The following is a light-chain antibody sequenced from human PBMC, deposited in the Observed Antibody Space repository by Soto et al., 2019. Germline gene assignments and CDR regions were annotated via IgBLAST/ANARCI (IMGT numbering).Light chain of an antibody. V-gene: IGKV1-6*01. CDR1: QGIRTE. Sequence: ATQMTQSPSSLSASVGDRVTIAGRASQGIRTELGWYQQEAGEAPKLLIYAASTLQSGVPPRFSGSGSGTDFTLTISSLQPEDFATYYCLQDYDYPRTFGQGTKVEMK. CDR3: LQDYDYPRT. CDR2: AAS. J-gene: IGKJ1*01.